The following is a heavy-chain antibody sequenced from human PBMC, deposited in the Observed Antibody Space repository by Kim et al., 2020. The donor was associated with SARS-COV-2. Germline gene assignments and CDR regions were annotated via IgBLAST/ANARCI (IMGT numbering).Heavy chain of an antibody. CDR3: ARSLIRWDFDY. J-gene: IGHJ4*02. V-gene: IGHV5-51*01. D-gene: IGHD1-26*01. CDR2: T. Sequence: TRYSPSFQGQVTISADKSISTAYLQCSSLKASDTAMYYCARSLIRWDFDYWGQGTLVTVSS.